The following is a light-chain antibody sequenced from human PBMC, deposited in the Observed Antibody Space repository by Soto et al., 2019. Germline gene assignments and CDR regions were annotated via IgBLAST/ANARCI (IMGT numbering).Light chain of an antibody. CDR2: WAS. J-gene: IGKJ1*01. Sequence: DIVMTQSPDSLAVSLGERATINCKSSQSVLSSSNNKNYLAWYQQKPGQPPKLLIYWASTRESGVPDRVSGSGSGTDFTLTISSLQAEDVAVYYCQHYYSNPQTFGHGTKVEIK. CDR1: QSVLSSSNNKNY. CDR3: QHYYSNPQT. V-gene: IGKV4-1*01.